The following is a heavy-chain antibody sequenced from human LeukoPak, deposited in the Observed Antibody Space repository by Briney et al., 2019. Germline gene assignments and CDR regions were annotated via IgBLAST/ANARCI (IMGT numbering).Heavy chain of an antibody. CDR2: ISAYNGNT. CDR1: GYTFTRYG. CDR3: ARDDFRPPDTDVPYFDY. V-gene: IGHV1-18*01. Sequence: ASEKVSCKASGYTFTRYGISWVRQAPGQALEWMGWISAYNGNTNYAQKLQGRVTMTTDTSTSTAYMELRSLRSDDTAVYYCARDDFRPPDTDVPYFDYWGQGTLVTVSS. D-gene: IGHD5-18*01. J-gene: IGHJ4*02.